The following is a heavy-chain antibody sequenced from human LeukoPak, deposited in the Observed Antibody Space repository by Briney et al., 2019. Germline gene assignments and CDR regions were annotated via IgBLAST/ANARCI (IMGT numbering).Heavy chain of an antibody. CDR3: ARRIAGDGSHAFDI. CDR1: GFTFSDYN. J-gene: IGHJ3*02. V-gene: IGHV3-11*01. CDR2: TRNSDNNM. D-gene: IGHD6-13*01. Sequence: GGSLRLSCAASGFTFSDYNMGWMRQAPGKGLEWVSYTRNSDNNMSYADSVKGRFTIARDNAKHSVYLQMNSLRAEDTAVYYCARRIAGDGSHAFDISGQGTKVTASS.